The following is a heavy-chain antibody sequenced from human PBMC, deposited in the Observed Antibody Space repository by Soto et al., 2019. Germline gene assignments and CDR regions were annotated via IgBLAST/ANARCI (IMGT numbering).Heavy chain of an antibody. CDR2: ISGSTSGT. V-gene: IGHV3-23*01. Sequence: EVQLLESGGGLVQPGGSLTLSCAASGFAFSSYAMSWVRQAPGKGLEWVSSISGSTSGTYYADAVKGRFTISRDNSNNTLYLQMNSLSAEDTAVYCCAKDRGFIDPFYYWGQGALVTVSS. D-gene: IGHD3-16*02. J-gene: IGHJ4*02. CDR3: AKDRGFIDPFYY. CDR1: GFAFSSYA.